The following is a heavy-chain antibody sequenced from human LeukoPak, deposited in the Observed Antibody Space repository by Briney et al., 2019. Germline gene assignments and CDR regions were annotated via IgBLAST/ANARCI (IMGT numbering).Heavy chain of an antibody. D-gene: IGHD3-3*01. CDR1: GFTFSSYW. Sequence: GGSLRLSCAASGFTFSSYWMSWVRQAPGKGLEWVANIKQDGSEKYYVDSVKGRFTISRDNAKNSLYLQMNSLRAEDTAVYYCARDDLVLRFLEWPRRNYYYYGMDVWGQGTTVTVSS. V-gene: IGHV3-7*01. CDR2: IKQDGSEK. CDR3: ARDDLVLRFLEWPRRNYYYYGMDV. J-gene: IGHJ6*02.